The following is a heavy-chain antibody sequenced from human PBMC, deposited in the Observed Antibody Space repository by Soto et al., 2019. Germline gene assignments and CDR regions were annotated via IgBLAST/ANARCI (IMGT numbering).Heavy chain of an antibody. CDR1: GGSFSGYY. Sequence: TLETPSLTCAVYGGSFSGYYWSWIRPPPGKGLEWIGEINHSGSTNYNPSLKSRVTISVDTSKNQFSLKLSSVTAADTAVYYCARLVWFGELRIPNYYYYMDVWGKGTTVTVSS. V-gene: IGHV4-34*01. D-gene: IGHD3-10*01. CDR2: INHSGST. J-gene: IGHJ6*03. CDR3: ARLVWFGELRIPNYYYYMDV.